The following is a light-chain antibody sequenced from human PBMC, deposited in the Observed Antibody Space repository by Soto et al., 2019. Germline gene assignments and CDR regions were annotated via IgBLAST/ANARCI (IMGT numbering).Light chain of an antibody. CDR1: QSISNY. Sequence: DIQMTQSPSSLSASVGDRVTITCRASQSISNYLNWYRRKPGKAPEFLIYAASSLQSGVPSRFSGSGSGTDFTLTISSLQPEDFATYYCQQSYSTPLTFGGGTKVEMK. V-gene: IGKV1-39*01. CDR3: QQSYSTPLT. J-gene: IGKJ4*01. CDR2: AAS.